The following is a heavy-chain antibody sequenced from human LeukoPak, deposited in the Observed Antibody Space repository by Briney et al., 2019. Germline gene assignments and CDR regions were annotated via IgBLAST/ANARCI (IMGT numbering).Heavy chain of an antibody. Sequence: ASVKVSCKASGYTFTSYGISWVRQAPGQGLEWMGWISAYNGNTNYAQKLQGRVTMTTDTSTSTAYMELRSLRSDDTAVYYCARNGRDDSSGYYYYYFDYWGQGTLVTVSS. J-gene: IGHJ4*02. CDR1: GYTFTSYG. CDR3: ARNGRDDSSGYYYYYFDY. CDR2: ISAYNGNT. V-gene: IGHV1-18*01. D-gene: IGHD3-22*01.